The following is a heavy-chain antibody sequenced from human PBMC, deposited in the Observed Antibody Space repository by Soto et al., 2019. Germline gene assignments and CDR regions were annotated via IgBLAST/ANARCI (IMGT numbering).Heavy chain of an antibody. CDR3: ARTRSAWSDFHYYSFDV. J-gene: IGHJ6*02. D-gene: IGHD1-26*01. CDR1: GCTFNSYG. CDR2: ISYDSTKT. Sequence: QVQLVESGGGVVQPGRSLRLSCAASGCTFNSYGMHWVRQGPGNGLEWVAFISYDSTKTYYADSVKGRFTISRDNSNSALYVQMNSLTGEDTAVYYCARTRSAWSDFHYYSFDVWGQGTTVTVSS. V-gene: IGHV3-30*03.